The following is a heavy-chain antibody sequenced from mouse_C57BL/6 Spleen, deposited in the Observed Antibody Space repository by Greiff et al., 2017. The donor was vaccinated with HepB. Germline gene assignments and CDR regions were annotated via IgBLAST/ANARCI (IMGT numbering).Heavy chain of an antibody. J-gene: IGHJ3*01. CDR3: ATYGYQAAAWFAY. CDR1: GYTFTSYW. Sequence: VQLQQPGAELVKPGASVKLSCKASGYTFTSYWMHWVKQRPGQGLEWIGMIHPNSGSTNYNEKFKSKVTLTVDKSSSSAYMQLSSLTSEDSAVYDCATYGYQAAAWFAYWGQGTLVTVSA. D-gene: IGHD2-2*01. CDR2: IHPNSGST. V-gene: IGHV1-64*01.